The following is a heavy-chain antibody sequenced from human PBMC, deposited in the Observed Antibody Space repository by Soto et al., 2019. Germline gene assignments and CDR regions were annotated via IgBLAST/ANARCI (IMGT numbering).Heavy chain of an antibody. V-gene: IGHV4-59*12. CDR3: ARVLGNDAFDI. Sequence: SETLSLTCTVSGGSISSYYWSWIRQPPGKGLERIGYIYYSGSTNYNPSLKSRVTISVDKSKNQFSLKLSSVTAADTAVYYCARVLGNDAFDIWGQGTMVTVSS. J-gene: IGHJ3*02. CDR2: IYYSGST. CDR1: GGSISSYY. D-gene: IGHD3-3*02.